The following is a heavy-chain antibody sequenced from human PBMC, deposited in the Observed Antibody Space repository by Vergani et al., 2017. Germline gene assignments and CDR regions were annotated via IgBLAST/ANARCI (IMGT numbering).Heavy chain of an antibody. V-gene: IGHV1-8*01. Sequence: QVQLVQSGAEVKKPGASVKVSCKASGYTFTSYDINWVRQATGQGLEWMGWMNPNSGNTGYAQKFQGRVTMTRNTSISTAYMELSSLRSEDTAVYYCARGFYLTAVTTPLYYYYGMDVWGQGTTVTVSS. CDR3: ARGFYLTAVTTPLYYYYGMDV. J-gene: IGHJ6*02. CDR1: GYTFTSYD. D-gene: IGHD4-17*01. CDR2: MNPNSGNT.